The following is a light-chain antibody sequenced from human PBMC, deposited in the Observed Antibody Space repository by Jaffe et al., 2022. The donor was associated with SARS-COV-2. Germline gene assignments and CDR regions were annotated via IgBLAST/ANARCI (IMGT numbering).Light chain of an antibody. CDR3: QQHINWPTGT. J-gene: IGKJ5*01. CDR2: DAS. V-gene: IGKV3-11*01. CDR1: QSVSSY. Sequence: EIVLTQSPATLSLSPGERATLSCRASQSVSSYLAWYQQKPGQAPRLLIYDASNRATGIPARFSGSGSGTDFTLTISSLEPEDFAVYYCQQHINWPTGTFGQGTRLEIK.